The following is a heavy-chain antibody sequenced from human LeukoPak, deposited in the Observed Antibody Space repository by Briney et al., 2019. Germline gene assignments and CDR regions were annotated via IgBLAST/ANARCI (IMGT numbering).Heavy chain of an antibody. J-gene: IGHJ4*02. V-gene: IGHV4-30-4*01. CDR2: IYYSGST. CDR3: ARASLKYYFDY. CDR1: GGSISSGDYY. Sequence: SETLSLTCTVSGGSISSGDYYWRWIRQPPGKGLEWIGYIYYSGSTYYNPSLKSRVTISVDTSKNQFSLKLSSVTAADTAVYYCARASLKYYFDYWGQGTPVTVSP.